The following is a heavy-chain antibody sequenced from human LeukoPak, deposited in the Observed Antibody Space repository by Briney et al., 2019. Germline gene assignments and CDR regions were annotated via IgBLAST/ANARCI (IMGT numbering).Heavy chain of an antibody. D-gene: IGHD3-3*01. CDR3: AGLNITIFGVVPG. CDR2: INHSGST. J-gene: IGHJ4*02. CDR1: GGSISGYY. V-gene: IGHV4-34*01. Sequence: SETLSLTCTVSGGSISGYYWSWIRQPPGKGLEWIGEINHSGSTNYNPSLKSRVTISVDTSKNQFSLKLSSVTAADTAVYYCAGLNITIFGVVPGGGQGTLVTVSP.